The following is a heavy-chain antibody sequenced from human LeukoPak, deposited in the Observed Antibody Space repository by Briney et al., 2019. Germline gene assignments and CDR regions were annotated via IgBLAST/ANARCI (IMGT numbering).Heavy chain of an antibody. CDR1: GFTFSAYA. J-gene: IGHJ4*02. Sequence: GGSLRLSCEASGFTFSAYAMTWVRQAPGQGLEWVSSIGSDNKPHYSESVKGRFAISRDNSKSMLFLQLNSLRAEDTAVYYCARDGVTQISQIDYWGQGTLVTVSS. CDR3: ARDGVTQISQIDY. D-gene: IGHD2-21*02. CDR2: IGSDNKP. V-gene: IGHV3-23*01.